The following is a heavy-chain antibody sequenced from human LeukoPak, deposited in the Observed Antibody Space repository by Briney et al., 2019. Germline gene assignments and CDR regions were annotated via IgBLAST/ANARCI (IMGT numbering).Heavy chain of an antibody. J-gene: IGHJ3*02. V-gene: IGHV3-21*01. Sequence: GGSLRLSCAASGFTFSSYSMNWVRQAPGKGLEWVSSISSSSSYIYYADSVKGRFTISRDNAKNSLYLQMNSLRAEDTAVYYCARDLLTTKAFDIWGQGTMVTVSS. CDR2: ISSSSSYI. CDR3: ARDLLTTKAFDI. CDR1: GFTFSSYS. D-gene: IGHD4-17*01.